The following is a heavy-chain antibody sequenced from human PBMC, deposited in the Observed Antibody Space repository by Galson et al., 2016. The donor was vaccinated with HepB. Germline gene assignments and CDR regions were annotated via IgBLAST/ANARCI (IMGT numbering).Heavy chain of an antibody. CDR2: IWHDGSNK. CDR3: AKDRFCSNTRCYGWLDP. CDR1: GFTISSYG. Sequence: SLRLSCAASGFTISSYGIHRVRQVPGKALEWVALIWHDGSNKFYADSVKGRFTTSRDNSKNTLYLQMNSLTVEDTAVYYCAKDRFCSNTRCYGWLDPWGQGTLVTVSS. V-gene: IGHV3-33*06. D-gene: IGHD2-2*01. J-gene: IGHJ5*02.